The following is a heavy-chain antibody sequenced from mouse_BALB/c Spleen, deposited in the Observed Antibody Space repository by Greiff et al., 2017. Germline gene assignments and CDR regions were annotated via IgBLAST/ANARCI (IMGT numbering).Heavy chain of an antibody. J-gene: IGHJ2*01. CDR2: INSNGGST. CDR3: ARDRPGRDEGALDY. V-gene: IGHV5-6-3*01. D-gene: IGHD4-1*01. CDR1: GFTFSSYG. Sequence: EVKLVESGGGLVQPGGSLKLSCAASGFTFSSYGMSWVRQTPDKRLELVATINSNGGSTYYPDSVKGRFTISRDNAKNTLYLQMSSLKSEDTAMYYCARDRPGRDEGALDYWGQGTTLTVSS.